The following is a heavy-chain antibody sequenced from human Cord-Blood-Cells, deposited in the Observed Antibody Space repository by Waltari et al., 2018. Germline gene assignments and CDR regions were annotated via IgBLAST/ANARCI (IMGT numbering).Heavy chain of an antibody. CDR1: GGTFSSYA. D-gene: IGHD3-3*01. V-gene: IGHV1-69*01. Sequence: QVQLVQSGAEVKKPGSSVKVSCKASGGTFSSYAISWVRQAPGQGLEWMGGIIPIFGTANYAQKFQGRVTITADESTSTAYMELSSLRSEDTAVYYCARVANYDFWSGYYYVDYWGQGTLVTVSS. CDR3: ARVANYDFWSGYYYVDY. CDR2: IIPIFGTA. J-gene: IGHJ4*02.